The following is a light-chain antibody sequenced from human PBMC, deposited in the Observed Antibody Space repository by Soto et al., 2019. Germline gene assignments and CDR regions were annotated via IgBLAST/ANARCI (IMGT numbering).Light chain of an antibody. CDR2: EVT. CDR3: TSYVGNDIWV. Sequence: QSVLTQPPSASGSPGQSVTISCTGTSSDVGAYKYVSWYQQYPGKAPKLMIYEVTKRPSGVPDRFSGSKSGNTASLTVSGLQAEDKADYYCTSYVGNDIWVFGGGTKLTVL. V-gene: IGLV2-8*01. J-gene: IGLJ3*02. CDR1: SSDVGAYKY.